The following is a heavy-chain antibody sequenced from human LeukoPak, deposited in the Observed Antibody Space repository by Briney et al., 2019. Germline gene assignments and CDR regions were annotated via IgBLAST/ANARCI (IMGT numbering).Heavy chain of an antibody. CDR3: AKESVGPGY. CDR1: GFTFNNYW. Sequence: SGGSLRLSCAASGFTFNNYWMTWVRQPPGKGLEWVANIKQDGSEKYYVDSVKGRFTISRDNAKNSLYLQMNSLRAEDAAVYYCAKESVGPGYWGQGTLVTVSS. CDR2: IKQDGSEK. V-gene: IGHV3-7*03. J-gene: IGHJ4*02. D-gene: IGHD2-15*01.